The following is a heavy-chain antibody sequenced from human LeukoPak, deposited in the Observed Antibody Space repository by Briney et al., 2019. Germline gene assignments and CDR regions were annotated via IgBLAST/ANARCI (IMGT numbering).Heavy chain of an antibody. Sequence: ASVKVSCKASGYTFTGYYMHWVRQAPGQGLEWMGRINPNSGGTNYAQKFQGRVTMTRDTSISTAYMELSRLRSDDTAVYYCARWNYYDSSGYFADYWGQGTLVTVSS. D-gene: IGHD3-22*01. J-gene: IGHJ4*02. CDR2: INPNSGGT. CDR1: GYTFTGYY. CDR3: ARWNYYDSSGYFADY. V-gene: IGHV1-2*06.